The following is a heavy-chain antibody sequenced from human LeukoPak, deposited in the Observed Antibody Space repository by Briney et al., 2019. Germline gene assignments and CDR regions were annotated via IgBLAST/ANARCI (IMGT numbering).Heavy chain of an antibody. CDR1: GFTFSSYA. CDR2: ISGSGGST. D-gene: IGHD4-17*01. CDR3: AKVGDTVTTESFFDY. V-gene: IGHV3-23*01. J-gene: IGHJ4*02. Sequence: GGSLRLSCAASGFTFSSYAMSRVRQAPGKGLEWVSAISGSGGSTYYADSVKGRFTISRDNSKNTLYLQMNNLRAEDTAVYYCAKVGDTVTTESFFDYWGQGTLVTVSS.